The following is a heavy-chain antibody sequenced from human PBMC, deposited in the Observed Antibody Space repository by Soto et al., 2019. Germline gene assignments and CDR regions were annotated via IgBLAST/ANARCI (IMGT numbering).Heavy chain of an antibody. CDR2: IHSSGNL. CDR3: ARDVGKNY. D-gene: IGHD3-10*01. J-gene: IGHJ4*02. V-gene: IGHV4-4*07. CDR1: GASVSSYY. Sequence: SETLSLTCSVSGASVSSYYWSWFRQPVGKGLEWIGRIHSSGNLNYNPSLESRVTMSLDASKNQFSLRLSSLTAADTALYLCARDVGKNYWGQGTRVTVSS.